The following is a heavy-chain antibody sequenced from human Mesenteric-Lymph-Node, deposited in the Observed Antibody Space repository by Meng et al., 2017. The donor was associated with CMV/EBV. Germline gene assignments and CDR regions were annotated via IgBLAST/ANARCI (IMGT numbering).Heavy chain of an antibody. CDR1: GYTFTNYG. V-gene: IGHV1-18*01. J-gene: IGHJ4*02. CDR2: ISGYNGNT. D-gene: IGHD2-2*01. Sequence: SGYTFTNYGVSWVRQAPGQGLEWMGWISGYNGNTNYAQKLQGRVTMTTDTSTSTAYMELRSLSSDDTAVYYCARDRKDCSSTSCLIDYWGQGTLVTVSS. CDR3: ARDRKDCSSTSCLIDY.